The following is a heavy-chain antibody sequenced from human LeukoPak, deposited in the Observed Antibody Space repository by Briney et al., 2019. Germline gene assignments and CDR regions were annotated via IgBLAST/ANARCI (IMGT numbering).Heavy chain of an antibody. J-gene: IGHJ4*02. CDR1: VGSFSGYY. D-gene: IGHD1-14*01. CDR3: ARRKTSAFDY. V-gene: IGHV4-34*01. CDR2: INHSGST. Sequence: SETLSLTCAVYVGSFSGYYWSWIRQPPGKGLEWIGEINHSGSTNYNPSLKSRVTISVDTSKNQFSLKLSSVTAADTAVYYCARRKTSAFDYWGQGTLVTVSS.